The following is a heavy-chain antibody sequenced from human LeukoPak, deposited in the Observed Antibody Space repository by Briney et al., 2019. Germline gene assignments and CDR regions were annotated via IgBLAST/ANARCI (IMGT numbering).Heavy chain of an antibody. V-gene: IGHV3-11*04. CDR2: INYSGSNI. CDR3: ARPSSDWPQPRPFDY. J-gene: IGHJ4*02. Sequence: GGSLRLSCAASGFIFSDYYMSWIRQAPGKGLEWISDINYSGSNIYYADSVKGRFTVSRDNAKNSLYLQMNSLRAEDTAVYYCARPSSDWPQPRPFDYWGQGTLVTVSS. CDR1: GFIFSDYY. D-gene: IGHD6-13*01.